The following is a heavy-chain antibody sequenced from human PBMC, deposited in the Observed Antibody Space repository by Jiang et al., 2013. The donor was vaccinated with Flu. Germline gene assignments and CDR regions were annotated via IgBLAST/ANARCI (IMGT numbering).Heavy chain of an antibody. CDR1: GFTFSSYG. Sequence: QLVESGGGVVQPGRSLRLSCAASGFTFSSYGMHWVRQAPGKGLEWVAVIWYDGSNKYYADSVKGRFTISRDNSKNTLYLQMNSLRAEDTAVYYCARDLGYSSALYYWGQGTLVTVSS. V-gene: IGHV3-33*01. J-gene: IGHJ4*02. CDR2: IWYDGSNK. CDR3: ARDLGYSSALYY. D-gene: IGHD6-19*01.